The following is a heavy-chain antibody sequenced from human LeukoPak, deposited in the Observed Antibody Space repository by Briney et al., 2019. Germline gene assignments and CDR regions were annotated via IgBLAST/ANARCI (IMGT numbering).Heavy chain of an antibody. CDR1: GYRFSRHW. Sequence: RGESLKISCEGSGYRFSRHWIGWVRQMPGKGLEWVGMIYPGDSDTRYSPSFQGQVTISADKSISTAYLQWSSLKASDTAMYYCARGGSSSWYGAFDIWGQGTMVTVSS. V-gene: IGHV5-51*01. CDR3: ARGGSSSWYGAFDI. J-gene: IGHJ3*02. CDR2: IYPGDSDT. D-gene: IGHD6-13*01.